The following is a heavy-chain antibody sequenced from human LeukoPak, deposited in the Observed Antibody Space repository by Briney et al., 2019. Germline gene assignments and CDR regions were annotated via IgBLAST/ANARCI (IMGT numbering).Heavy chain of an antibody. V-gene: IGHV3-21*01. D-gene: IGHD6-19*01. CDR1: GFTFSSYS. CDR2: ISSSSSYI. J-gene: IGHJ5*02. CDR3: ARDVLAVAATGSNWFDP. Sequence: GGSLRLSCAASGFTFSSYSMNWVRQAPGKGLEWVSYISSSSSYIYYADSVKGRFTISRDNAKNSLYLQMNSLRAEDTAVYYCARDVLAVAATGSNWFDPWGQGTLVTVSS.